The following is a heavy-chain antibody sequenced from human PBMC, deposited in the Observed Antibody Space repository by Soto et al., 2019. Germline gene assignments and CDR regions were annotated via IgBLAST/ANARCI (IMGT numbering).Heavy chain of an antibody. D-gene: IGHD1-7*01. CDR1: GGSISSYY. J-gene: IGHJ6*02. V-gene: IGHV4-59*01. CDR3: GREGLTGTIRLYLVLGIGG. Sequence: QVQLQESGPGLVKPSETLSLTCTVSGGSISSYYWSWIRQPPGKGLEWIGYIYYSGSTNYNPSLKSPGNISVDTSQDQVSPKPSSCAAGGPAGVYRGREGLTGTIRLYLVLGIGGWGQGTTVTVSS. CDR2: IYYSGST.